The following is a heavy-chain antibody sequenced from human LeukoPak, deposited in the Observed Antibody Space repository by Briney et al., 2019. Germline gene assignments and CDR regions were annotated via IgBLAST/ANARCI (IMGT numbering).Heavy chain of an antibody. J-gene: IGHJ5*02. CDR3: VRGSAGMSPALGS. CDR2: INGDGTYT. CDR1: RFTFSIYW. Sequence: GGSLRLSCVASRFTFSIYWMHWVRQGPGKGLVWVSRINGDGTYTDYAESVKGRFTFSRGNAKNTLYLQMNSLRAEDTAVYYCVRGSAGMSPALGSWGQGTLVTVSS. V-gene: IGHV3-74*01. D-gene: IGHD1-26*01.